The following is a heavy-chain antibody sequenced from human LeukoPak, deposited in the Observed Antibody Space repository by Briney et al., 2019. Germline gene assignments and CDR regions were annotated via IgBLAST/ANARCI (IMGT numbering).Heavy chain of an antibody. V-gene: IGHV4-59*01. CDR1: GGSISSYY. J-gene: IGHJ5*02. CDR2: IYYSGST. D-gene: IGHD6-13*01. CDR3: VGIAYDWFDP. Sequence: SETLSLTCTVSGGSISSYYWSWIRQPPGKGLEWIGYIYYSGSTNYNPSLKSRVTISVDTSKNQFSLKLSSVTAADTAVYYCVGIAYDWFDPWGQGTLVTVSS.